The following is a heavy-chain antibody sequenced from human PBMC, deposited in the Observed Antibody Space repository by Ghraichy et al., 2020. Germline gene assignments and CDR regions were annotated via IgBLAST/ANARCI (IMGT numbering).Heavy chain of an antibody. J-gene: IGHJ6*02. CDR1: GFTFSSYA. CDR2: ISGSGGST. CDR3: AKGVDDYNYYYGMDV. V-gene: IGHV3-23*01. Sequence: GGSLRLSCAASGFTFSSYAMSWVRQAPGKGLEWVSAISGSGGSTYYADSVKGQFTISRDNSKNTLYLQMNSLRAEDTAVYYCAKGVDDYNYYYGMDVWGQGTTVTVSS.